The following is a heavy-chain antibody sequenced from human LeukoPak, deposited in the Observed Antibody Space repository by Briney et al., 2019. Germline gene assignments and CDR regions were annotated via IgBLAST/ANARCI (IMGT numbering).Heavy chain of an antibody. CDR1: GFTFSTYE. V-gene: IGHV3-74*01. CDR3: ARVGSGTAHAFDI. J-gene: IGHJ3*02. D-gene: IGHD3-10*01. Sequence: GGSLRLSCAASGFTFSTYEMNWVRQAPGKGLVWVSHVTSDGSSTSHADSVKGRFTISRDNAKKTLYLQMNSLRAEDTAVYYCARVGSGTAHAFDIWGQGTMVTVSS. CDR2: VTSDGSST.